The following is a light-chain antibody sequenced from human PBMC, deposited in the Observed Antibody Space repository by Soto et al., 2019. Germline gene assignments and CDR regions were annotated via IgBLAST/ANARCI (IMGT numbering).Light chain of an antibody. CDR1: SSDIGGYNF. Sequence: QSVLTQPASVSGSPGQSITISCTGTSSDIGGYNFVSWYQHHPGKAHKLIIFDVSNRPSGVSDRFSGSKSGNTASLTISGLQAEDEADYYCTSYTTSITYVFGTGTKVTV. V-gene: IGLV2-14*03. CDR3: TSYTTSITYV. J-gene: IGLJ1*01. CDR2: DVS.